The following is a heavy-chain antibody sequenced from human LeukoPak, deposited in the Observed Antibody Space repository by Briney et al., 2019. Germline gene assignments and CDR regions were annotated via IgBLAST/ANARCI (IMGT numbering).Heavy chain of an antibody. J-gene: IGHJ6*03. CDR1: GFTFSSYW. V-gene: IGHV3-7*01. Sequence: GGSLRLSCAASGFTFSSYWMSWVRQAPGKGLEWVANIKQDGSEKYYVDSVKGRFTISRDNAKNSLYLQMNSLRAEDTAVYYCARHGRPTYYYYYMDVWGKGTTVTISS. CDR2: IKQDGSEK. CDR3: ARHGRPTYYYYYMDV. D-gene: IGHD1-26*01.